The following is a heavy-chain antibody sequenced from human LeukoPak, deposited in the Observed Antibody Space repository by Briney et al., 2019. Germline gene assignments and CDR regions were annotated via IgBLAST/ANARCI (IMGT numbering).Heavy chain of an antibody. D-gene: IGHD6-25*01. J-gene: IGHJ3*01. CDR2: IYYSGST. V-gene: IGHV4-61*08. CDR3: ACLSYPHYPHSSVAL. Sequence: PSETLSLTCTVSGGSISSADYYWSWIRQPPGKGLEWIGYIYYSGSTNYNPSLKSRVTISVDTSKNQFSLKLSSVTAADTAVYYCACLSYPHYPHSSVALWGQGTMVTVPS. CDR1: GGSISSADYY.